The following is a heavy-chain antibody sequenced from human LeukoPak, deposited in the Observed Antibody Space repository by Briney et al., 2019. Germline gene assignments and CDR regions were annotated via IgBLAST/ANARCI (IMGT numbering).Heavy chain of an antibody. CDR3: ARMGATTLHSANPDF. CDR2: IYYSGAA. D-gene: IGHD1-1*01. CDR1: GGSISNYF. Sequence: PSETLSLTCTVSGGSISNYFWSWIRQPPGKGLEWIGYIYYSGAANYSPSLRSRLTLSVDTSKNHFYMKLNSVTAADTAVYYCARMGATTLHSANPDFWGQGTLVTVSS. V-gene: IGHV4-59*01. J-gene: IGHJ4*02.